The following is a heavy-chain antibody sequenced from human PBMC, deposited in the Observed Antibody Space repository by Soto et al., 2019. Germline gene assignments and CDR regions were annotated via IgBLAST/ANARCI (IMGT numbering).Heavy chain of an antibody. CDR1: GYSFTSYW. J-gene: IGHJ4*02. D-gene: IGHD6-19*01. Sequence: GESLKISCKGSGYSFTSYWIGWVRQMPGKGLEWMGIIYPGDSDTRYSPSFQGQVTISADKSISTAYLQWSSLKASDTAMYYCARPGYSSGWFTATGGYYFDYWGQGTLVTVSS. CDR2: IYPGDSDT. V-gene: IGHV5-51*01. CDR3: ARPGYSSGWFTATGGYYFDY.